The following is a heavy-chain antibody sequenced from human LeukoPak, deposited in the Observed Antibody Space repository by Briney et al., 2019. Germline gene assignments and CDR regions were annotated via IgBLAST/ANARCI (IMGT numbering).Heavy chain of an antibody. CDR2: IYYSGST. J-gene: IGHJ4*02. D-gene: IGHD3-9*01. V-gene: IGHV4-31*03. CDR3: ARADILTGYRLY. Sequence: SQTLSLTCTVSGGSISSGGYYWSWIRQHPGKGLEWIGYIYYSGSTYYNPSLKSRVTISVDTSKNQFSLKLSSVTAADTAVYYCARADILTGYRLYWGQGTLVTVSS. CDR1: GGSISSGGYY.